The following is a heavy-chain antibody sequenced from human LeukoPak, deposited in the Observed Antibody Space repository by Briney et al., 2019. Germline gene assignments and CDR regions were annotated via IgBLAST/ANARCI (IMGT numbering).Heavy chain of an antibody. J-gene: IGHJ6*02. Sequence: GGSLRLSCAVSGFTVSSNYMSWVRQAPGKGLEWVSVIYSGGSTYYADSVKGRFTISRDNSKNTLYLQMNSLRAEDTAVYYCASSLRDYYYYGMDVWGQGTTVTVSS. CDR2: IYSGGST. CDR1: GFTVSSNY. CDR3: ASSLRDYYYYGMDV. V-gene: IGHV3-53*01.